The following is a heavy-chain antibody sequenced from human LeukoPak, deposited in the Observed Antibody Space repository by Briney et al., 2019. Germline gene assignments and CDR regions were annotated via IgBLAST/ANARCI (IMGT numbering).Heavy chain of an antibody. D-gene: IGHD5/OR15-5a*01. CDR1: GYSFTSNA. Sequence: ASVRVSCKASGYSFTSNAVTWLRQAPGQGLEWMGWISAYSGHTKFAQEFQDRLTMTTDTSTSTAYMALSSLRSDDTAVYFCASLRSHGASPYYFYIDVWGQGTTVTVSS. CDR3: ASLRSHGASPYYFYIDV. CDR2: ISAYSGHT. V-gene: IGHV1-18*01. J-gene: IGHJ6*03.